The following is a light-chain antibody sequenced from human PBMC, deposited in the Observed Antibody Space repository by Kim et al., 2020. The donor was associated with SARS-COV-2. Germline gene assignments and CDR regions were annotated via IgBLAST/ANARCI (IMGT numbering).Light chain of an antibody. CDR2: DAS. CDR3: QQYTISWT. CDR1: QSMSSW. Sequence: GDRVTITCRASQSMSSWLAWYQQKPGKAPKLLIYDASSLESGVPSRFSGSGSGTEFSLTICILQPEELATYYSQQYTISWTSGLG. J-gene: IGKJ1*01. V-gene: IGKV1-5*01.